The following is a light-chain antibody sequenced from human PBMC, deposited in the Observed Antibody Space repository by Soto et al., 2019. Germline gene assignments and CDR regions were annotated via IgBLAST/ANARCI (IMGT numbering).Light chain of an antibody. J-gene: IGKJ1*01. Sequence: DIQMTQSPSTLSASVGDRVTITCRASQSISSWLAWYQQKPGKAPTLLIYKASSLQSGVPSRFSGSGSGTEFTLTISSLQPDDFATYYFQQYNSSPWTFGQGNKVEIK. V-gene: IGKV1-5*03. CDR3: QQYNSSPWT. CDR1: QSISSW. CDR2: KAS.